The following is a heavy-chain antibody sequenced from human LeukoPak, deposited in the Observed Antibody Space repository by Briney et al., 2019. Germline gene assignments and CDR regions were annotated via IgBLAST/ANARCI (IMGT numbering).Heavy chain of an antibody. Sequence: SETLSLTCTVSGGSISSYYWGWIRQPPGKGLVWIGSIYYSGSTYYNPSLKSRVTISVDTSKNQFSLKLSSVTAADTAVYFCARGPYSYDSSGAFDIWGQGTM. CDR2: IYYSGST. D-gene: IGHD3-22*01. CDR3: ARGPYSYDSSGAFDI. V-gene: IGHV4-39*07. J-gene: IGHJ3*02. CDR1: GGSISSYY.